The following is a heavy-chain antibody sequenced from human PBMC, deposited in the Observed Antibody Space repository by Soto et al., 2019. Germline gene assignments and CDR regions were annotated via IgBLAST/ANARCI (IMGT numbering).Heavy chain of an antibody. J-gene: IGHJ6*03. CDR3: ARVPSTRDIWSYGVGGRYYYYSMDV. CDR1: GFTFSSYC. Sequence: EVQLVESGGGLVQPGGSLRLSCEASGFTFSSYCMTWVRQAPGKGLEWVAHIKQDGSERYYVDSVKGRFTISRDNAKNSLYLQMNSLRAEDTAVYYCARVPSTRDIWSYGVGGRYYYYSMDVWGKGTMVTVSS. D-gene: IGHD1-7*01. CDR2: IKQDGSER. V-gene: IGHV3-7*04.